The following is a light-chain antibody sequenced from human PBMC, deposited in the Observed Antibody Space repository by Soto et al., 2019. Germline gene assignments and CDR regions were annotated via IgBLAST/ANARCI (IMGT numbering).Light chain of an antibody. Sequence: EIVLPQSPATLSLSPGEGATLSCRASQSVTNSYLAWYQQKPGQAPRLLIYGASSRATGIPDRFSGSGSETDFTLTISRLEPEDFAVYYCQQYGSSPITFGQGTRLEIK. CDR2: GAS. V-gene: IGKV3-20*01. CDR1: QSVTNSY. CDR3: QQYGSSPIT. J-gene: IGKJ5*01.